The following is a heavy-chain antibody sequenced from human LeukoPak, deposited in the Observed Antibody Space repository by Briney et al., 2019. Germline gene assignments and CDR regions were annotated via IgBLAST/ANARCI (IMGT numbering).Heavy chain of an antibody. CDR3: ARGVYYDSSGWDFDY. D-gene: IGHD3-22*01. CDR2: ISRSDYYI. CDR1: GFTFSTYS. V-gene: IGHV3-21*01. J-gene: IGHJ4*02. Sequence: PGGSLRLSCAASGFTFSTYSMNWVRQAPGKGLEWVSSISRSDYYIYYADSVKGRFTISRDNAKNSLYLQMISLRAEDTAVYYCARGVYYDSSGWDFDYWGQGTLVTVSS.